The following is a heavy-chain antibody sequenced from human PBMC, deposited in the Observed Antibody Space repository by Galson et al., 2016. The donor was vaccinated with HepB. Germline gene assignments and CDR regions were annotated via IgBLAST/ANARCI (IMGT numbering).Heavy chain of an antibody. Sequence: SETLSLTCTVAGGSISSRIYYWGWVRQPPGKGLEWIGTTYYTGSTYYNPALRGRVSISVATSKYHLYLSLTSMTATATAVYSWAGQPSRSLDVWGQGTLVTVSS. CDR3: AGQPSRSLDV. CDR1: GGSISSRIYY. D-gene: IGHD3-16*02. CDR2: TYYTGST. V-gene: IGHV4-39*02. J-gene: IGHJ3*01.